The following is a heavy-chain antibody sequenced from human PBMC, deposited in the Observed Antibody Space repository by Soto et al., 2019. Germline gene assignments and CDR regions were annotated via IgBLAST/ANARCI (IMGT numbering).Heavy chain of an antibody. CDR2: ISYDGSNK. Sequence: QVQLVESGGGVVQPGRSLRLSCAASGFTFSSYAMHWVRQAPGKGLEWVAVISYDGSNKYYADSVKGRFTISRDNSKNTLYLQMNSLSAEDTAVYYCARAGCDGGSCYTLVGRRYGMDVWGQVTTVTVSS. CDR3: ARAGCDGGSCYTLVGRRYGMDV. J-gene: IGHJ6*02. V-gene: IGHV3-30-3*01. D-gene: IGHD2-15*01. CDR1: GFTFSSYA.